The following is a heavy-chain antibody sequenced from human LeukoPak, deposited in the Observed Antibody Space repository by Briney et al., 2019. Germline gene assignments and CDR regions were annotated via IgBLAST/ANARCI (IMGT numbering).Heavy chain of an antibody. CDR3: ARWLGYAGAFDI. Sequence: ASVKVSCKASGYTFTGYYMHWVRQAPGQGLEWMGWINPNSGGTNYAQKFQGRVTMTRDTSISTAYMELSRLRSDDTAVYYCARWLGYAGAFDIWGQGTMVTVSS. J-gene: IGHJ3*02. CDR2: INPNSGGT. V-gene: IGHV1-2*02. CDR1: GYTFTGYY. D-gene: IGHD2-15*01.